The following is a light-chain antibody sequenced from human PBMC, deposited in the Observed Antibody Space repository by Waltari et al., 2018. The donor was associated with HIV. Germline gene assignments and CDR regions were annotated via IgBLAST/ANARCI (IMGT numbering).Light chain of an antibody. V-gene: IGLV2-23*02. CDR3: CSCPRSGIRYV. J-gene: IGLJ1*01. CDR1: SSNVGSDDL. Sequence: QSALTQPASVSGSPGQSITISCTGTSSNVGSDDLVSWYQPHPGEAPKLIIYEVTKRPSGVSNRCSGSKSGNTASLTISGLQAEDEADYYCCSCPRSGIRYVFGTGTKVTVL. CDR2: EVT.